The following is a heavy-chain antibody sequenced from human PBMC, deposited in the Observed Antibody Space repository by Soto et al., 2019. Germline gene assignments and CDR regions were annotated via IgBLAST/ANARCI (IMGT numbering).Heavy chain of an antibody. CDR3: VKERYAQLWLEDYGMDV. CDR1: GFTFSSYG. D-gene: IGHD5-18*01. CDR2: ISYDGTDK. J-gene: IGHJ6*02. V-gene: IGHV3-30*18. Sequence: GGSLRLSCAASGFTFSSYGIHWVRQAPGKGLEWVALISYDGTDKYYADSVKGRFTISRDNSKNTLYLRMSSLGPEDTAVYYCVKERYAQLWLEDYGMDVWGQGTTVTVSS.